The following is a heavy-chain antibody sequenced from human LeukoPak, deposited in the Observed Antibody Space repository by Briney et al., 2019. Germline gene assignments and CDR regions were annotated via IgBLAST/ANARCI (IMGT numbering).Heavy chain of an antibody. CDR3: ARGKYCYDSSGYYSTAGYMDV. V-gene: IGHV4-4*07. D-gene: IGHD3-22*01. J-gene: IGHJ6*03. CDR2: IYTSGST. CDR1: GGSINNYY. Sequence: SETLSLTCTVSGGSINNYYWSWIRQPAGKGLEWIGRIYTSGSTNYNPSLKSRVTMSVDTSKNQFSLKLSSVTAADTAVYYCARGKYCYDSSGYYSTAGYMDVWGKGTTVTISS.